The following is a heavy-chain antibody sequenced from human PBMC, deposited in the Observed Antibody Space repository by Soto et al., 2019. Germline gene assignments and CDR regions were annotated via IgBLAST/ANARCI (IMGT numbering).Heavy chain of an antibody. CDR3: AKHGYYYDSSGYAYYFDY. D-gene: IGHD3-22*01. V-gene: IGHV3-23*01. Sequence: GGSLRLSCAASGFTFSSYAMSWVRQAPEKGLEWVSSISGGGGITYYADSVKGRFTISRDNSKNTLYLQMNSLRAEDTAIYYCAKHGYYYDSSGYAYYFDYWGQGTLVTVSS. CDR2: ISGGGGIT. J-gene: IGHJ4*02. CDR1: GFTFSSYA.